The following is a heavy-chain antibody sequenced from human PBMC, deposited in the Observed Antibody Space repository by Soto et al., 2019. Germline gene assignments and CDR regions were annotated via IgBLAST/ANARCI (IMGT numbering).Heavy chain of an antibody. CDR2: ISAYNGNA. CDR3: ARGSRFDWFDP. CDR1: GYTFTNYG. Sequence: QVQLVQSGAEVKKPGASVKVSCRASGYTFTNYGFTWVRQAPGQGLEWMGWISAYNGNANYGQNFQGRVTMTTDTATRTAHMELRSLGYDDTAIYYCARGSRFDWFDPWGQGTLVTVSS. J-gene: IGHJ5*02. V-gene: IGHV1-18*04. D-gene: IGHD3-3*01.